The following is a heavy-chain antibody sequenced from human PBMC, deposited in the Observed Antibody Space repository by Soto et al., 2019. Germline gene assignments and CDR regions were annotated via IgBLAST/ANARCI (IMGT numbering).Heavy chain of an antibody. Sequence: QVQLQQWGAGLLKPSETLSLTCAVYGGSFSGYYWSWIRQPPGKGLEWIGEINHSGSTNYNPSLKSRVTISVDTSTDQFSLKLSSVTAADTAVYYCARGRAVLLWFGELSQFDYWGQGTLVTVSS. CDR1: GGSFSGYY. V-gene: IGHV4-34*01. CDR3: ARGRAVLLWFGELSQFDY. D-gene: IGHD3-10*01. CDR2: INHSGST. J-gene: IGHJ4*02.